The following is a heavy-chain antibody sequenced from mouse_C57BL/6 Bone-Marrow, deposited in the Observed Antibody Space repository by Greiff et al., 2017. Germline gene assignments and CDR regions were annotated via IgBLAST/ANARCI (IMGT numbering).Heavy chain of an antibody. V-gene: IGHV5-9*01. CDR1: GFTFSSYT. J-gene: IGHJ3*01. Sequence: EVKVVESGGGLVKPGGSLKLSCAASGFTFSSYTMSWVRQTPEKRLEWVATISGGGGNTYYPDSVKGRFTISRDNAKNTLYLQMSSLRSEDTALYYCARGSTMVTGGLAYWGQGTLVTVSA. CDR2: ISGGGGNT. CDR3: ARGSTMVTGGLAY. D-gene: IGHD2-2*01.